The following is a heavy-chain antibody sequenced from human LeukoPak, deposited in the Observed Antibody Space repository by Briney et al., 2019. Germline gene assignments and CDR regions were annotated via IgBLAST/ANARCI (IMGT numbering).Heavy chain of an antibody. D-gene: IGHD1-26*01. J-gene: IGHJ4*02. Sequence: GGSLRLSCAASGFIFSSYAMSWGRQAPGKGLEWVSAISGSGGSTYYADSVKGRLTISRDNSKNTLYLQMNSLRAEDTAVYYCACGGSYRFYDYWGQGTLVTVSS. CDR3: ACGGSYRFYDY. CDR2: ISGSGGST. V-gene: IGHV3-23*01. CDR1: GFIFSSYA.